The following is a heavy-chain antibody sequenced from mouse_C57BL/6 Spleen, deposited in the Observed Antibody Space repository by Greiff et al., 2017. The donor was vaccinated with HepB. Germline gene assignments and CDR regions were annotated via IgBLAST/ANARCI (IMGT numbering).Heavy chain of an antibody. CDR1: GYTFTDYN. CDR2: INPNNGGT. V-gene: IGHV1-18*01. J-gene: IGHJ3*01. D-gene: IGHD1-1*01. CDR3: ARIGGSSYDWFAY. Sequence: VQLQQSEPELVKPGASVKIPCKASGYTFTDYNMAWVKQSHGKSLEWIGDINPNNGGTIYNQKFKGKATLTVDKSSSTAYMELRSLTSEDTAVYYCARIGGSSYDWFAYWGQGTLVTVSA.